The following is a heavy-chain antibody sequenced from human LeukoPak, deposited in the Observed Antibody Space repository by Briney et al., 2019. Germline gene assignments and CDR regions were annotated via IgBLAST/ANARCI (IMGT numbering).Heavy chain of an antibody. CDR3: AREGEVRGVIVGDDHYYYYGMDV. CDR2: ISSSSSYI. V-gene: IGHV3-21*01. J-gene: IGHJ6*02. Sequence: GGSLRLSCAASGFXFSSYSINWVRQAPGKGLEWVSSISSSSSYIYYADSVKGRFTISRDNAKNSLYLQMNSLRAEDTAVYYCAREGEVRGVIVGDDHYYYYGMDVWGQGTTVTVSS. D-gene: IGHD3-10*01. CDR1: GFXFSSYS.